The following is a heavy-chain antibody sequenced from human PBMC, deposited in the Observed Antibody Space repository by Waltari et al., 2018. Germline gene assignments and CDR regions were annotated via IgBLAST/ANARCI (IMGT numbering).Heavy chain of an antibody. CDR2: IYTSGST. CDR3: ARDRYDFWSGYYGSSWYMDV. Sequence: VQLQESGPGLVKPSETLSLTCTVSGGSISSYYWSWIRQPAGKGLEWIGRIYTSGSTNYNPSLKSRVTMSVDTSKNQFSLKLSSVTAADTAVYYCARDRYDFWSGYYGSSWYMDVWGKGTTVTISS. D-gene: IGHD3-3*01. J-gene: IGHJ6*03. V-gene: IGHV4-4*07. CDR1: GGSISSYY.